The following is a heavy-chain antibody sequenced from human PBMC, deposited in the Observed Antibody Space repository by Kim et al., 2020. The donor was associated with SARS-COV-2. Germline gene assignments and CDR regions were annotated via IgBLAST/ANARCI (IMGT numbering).Heavy chain of an antibody. CDR2: INPFDGST. V-gene: IGHV1-46*01. Sequence: ASVKVSCQASGYTFTSYYMHWVRQAPGQGLEWMGIINPFDGSTTYAQKFQARVTMTRDTSTSTVYMELNSLRSEDTALYYCANSADYYDSSGPRRGFWAFDVWGQGTMVTVSS. J-gene: IGHJ3*01. D-gene: IGHD3-22*01. CDR3: ANSADYYDSSGPRRGFWAFDV. CDR1: GYTFTSYY.